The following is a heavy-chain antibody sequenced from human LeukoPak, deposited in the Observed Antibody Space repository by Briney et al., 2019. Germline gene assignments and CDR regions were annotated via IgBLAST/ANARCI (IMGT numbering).Heavy chain of an antibody. J-gene: IGHJ4*02. CDR1: GFTFNNAW. Sequence: PGGSLRLSCAASGFTFNNAWMNWVRQAPGKGLEWVGRIKSKAEGGTTVYAAPVKGRFTISRDDSKNTLCLQMNSLKTEDTAMYYCTTVGDYDYFDYWGQGTLVAVSS. V-gene: IGHV3-15*01. CDR2: IKSKAEGGTT. D-gene: IGHD5-12*01. CDR3: TTVGDYDYFDY.